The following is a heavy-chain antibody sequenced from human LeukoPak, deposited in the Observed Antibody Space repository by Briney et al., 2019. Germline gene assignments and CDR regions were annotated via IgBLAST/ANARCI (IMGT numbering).Heavy chain of an antibody. J-gene: IGHJ4*02. V-gene: IGHV4-59*01. CDR2: IYYSGST. D-gene: IGHD3-10*01. CDR1: GGSISSYY. CDR3: ARNYYGSGFDY. Sequence: SETLSLTCTVPGGSISSYYWSWIRQPPGKGLEWIGYIYYSGSTNYNPSLKSRVTISVDTSKNQFSLKLSSVTAADTAVYYCARNYYGSGFDYWGQGTLVTVSS.